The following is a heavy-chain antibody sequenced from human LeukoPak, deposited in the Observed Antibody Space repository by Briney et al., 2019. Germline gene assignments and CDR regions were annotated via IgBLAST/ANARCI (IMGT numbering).Heavy chain of an antibody. CDR2: INHSGSN. Sequence: SETLSLTCAVYGGSFSGYYWSWIRQPPGKGPEWIGEINHSGSNNYNPSLKSRVTISVDTSKNQFSLKLSSVTAADTAVYYCASSDSSSWYVRVVYYVYWGQGTLVTVSS. CDR3: ASSDSSSWYVRVVYYVY. CDR1: GGSFSGYY. V-gene: IGHV4-34*01. D-gene: IGHD6-13*01. J-gene: IGHJ4*02.